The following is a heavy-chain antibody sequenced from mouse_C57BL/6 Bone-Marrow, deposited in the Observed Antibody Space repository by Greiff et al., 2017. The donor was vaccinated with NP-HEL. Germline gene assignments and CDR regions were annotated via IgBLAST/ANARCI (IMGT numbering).Heavy chain of an antibody. V-gene: IGHV1-81*01. D-gene: IGHD2-4*01. J-gene: IGHJ4*01. CDR1: GYTFTSYG. CDR2: IYPRSGNT. Sequence: VQLQESGAELARPGASVKLSCKASGYTFTSYGISWVKQRTGQGLEWIGEIYPRSGNTYYNEKFKGKATLTADKSSSTAYMELRSLTSEDSAVYFCARNDYGYYYAMDYWGQGTSVTVSS. CDR3: ARNDYGYYYAMDY.